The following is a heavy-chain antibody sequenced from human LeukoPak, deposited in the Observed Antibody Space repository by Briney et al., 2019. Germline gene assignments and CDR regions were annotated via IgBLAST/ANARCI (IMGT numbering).Heavy chain of an antibody. CDR3: TSLYDSSGYYPTDY. D-gene: IGHD3-22*01. V-gene: IGHV3-73*01. Sequence: PGGSLKLSCAASGFTFSGSAMHWVRQASGKGLERVGRIRSKANSYSTAYAASVKGRFTISRDDSKNTAYLQMNSLKTEDTAVYYCTSLYDSSGYYPTDYWGQGTLVTVSS. CDR1: GFTFSGSA. CDR2: IRSKANSYST. J-gene: IGHJ4*02.